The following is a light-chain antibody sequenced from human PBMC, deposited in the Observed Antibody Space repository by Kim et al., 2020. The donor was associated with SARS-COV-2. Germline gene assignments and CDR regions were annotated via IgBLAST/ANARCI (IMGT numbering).Light chain of an antibody. CDR2: AAS. CDR3: QKCDSAPCT. CDR1: QDISNY. J-gene: IGKJ1*01. Sequence: ASVGDRVTITCRASQDISNYLAWFQLKPGKAPKLLIYAASALQPGVPSRFSGSGSGTDFTLTVTSLQPEDVATYYCQKCDSAPCTFGQGTKVYIK. V-gene: IGKV1-27*01.